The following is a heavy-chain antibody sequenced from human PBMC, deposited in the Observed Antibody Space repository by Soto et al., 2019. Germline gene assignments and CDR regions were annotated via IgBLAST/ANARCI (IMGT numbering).Heavy chain of an antibody. V-gene: IGHV1-2*02. Sequence: GASLKVSCKASGNTHTIYFIHWLRQAPGQGLEWMGWINSVSGGANYAPRFQGRVSMTRDTSSATAFMDLSGLRTDDTAVYYCARGGSYYAHWGQGTLVTVSS. CDR3: ARGGSYYAH. J-gene: IGHJ4*02. D-gene: IGHD1-26*01. CDR2: INSVSGGA. CDR1: GNTHTIYF.